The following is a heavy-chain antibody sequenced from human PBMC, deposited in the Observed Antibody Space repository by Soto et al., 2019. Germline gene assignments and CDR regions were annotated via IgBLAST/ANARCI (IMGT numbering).Heavy chain of an antibody. V-gene: IGHV6-1*01. J-gene: IGHJ6*03. D-gene: IGHD6-25*01. CDR2: TYYRSKWYN. CDR1: GDSVSSNSAS. Sequence: SQTLSLTCAISGDSVSSNSASWNWIRQSPSRGLEWLGRTYYRSKWYNDYAASVKSRITINPDTSKNQFSLHLNSVTPEDTAVFYCARGGLYSSGRTAMDVWGKGTTVTVSS. CDR3: ARGGLYSSGRTAMDV.